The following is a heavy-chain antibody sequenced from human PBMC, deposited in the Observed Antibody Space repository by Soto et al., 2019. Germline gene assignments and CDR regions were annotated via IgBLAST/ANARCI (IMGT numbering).Heavy chain of an antibody. Sequence: ASAKVSCKASGYNFTSYGTSWVRQAPGQGLEWMGWLSSYNGNTYYAQKLQGRVTVTTDTSTRTAYMELRSLSSDDTAEYYCARGRGGGSSTRAWYYGMDVWGQGTTVTV. J-gene: IGHJ6*02. D-gene: IGHD2-15*01. V-gene: IGHV1-18*04. CDR2: LSSYNGNT. CDR3: ARGRGGGSSTRAWYYGMDV. CDR1: GYNFTSYG.